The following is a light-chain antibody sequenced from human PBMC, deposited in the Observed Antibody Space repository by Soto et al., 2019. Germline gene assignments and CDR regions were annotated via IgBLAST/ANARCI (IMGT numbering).Light chain of an antibody. V-gene: IGKV2-28*01. CDR3: QQLNSYPIT. CDR2: LGS. Sequence: DIVMTQSPLSLPVTPGEPASISCRSSQSLLHSNGYNYLDWYLQKPGQSPQLLIYLGSNRASGVPDRFSGSGSGTDFTLTISSLQPEDFATYYCQQLNSYPITFGQGTRLEIK. CDR1: QSLLHSNGYNY. J-gene: IGKJ5*01.